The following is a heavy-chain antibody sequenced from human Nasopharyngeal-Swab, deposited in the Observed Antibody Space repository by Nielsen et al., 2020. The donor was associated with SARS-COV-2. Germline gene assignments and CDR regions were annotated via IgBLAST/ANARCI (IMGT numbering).Heavy chain of an antibody. V-gene: IGHV3-7*01. J-gene: IGHJ6*02. CDR1: GFTFSNYW. CDR2: VKQDGTEK. D-gene: IGHD6-13*01. CDR3: ARDTSSSWYDEYYYYGMDV. Sequence: GESLKISCAASGFTFSNYWMTWVRQAPGKGLEWVANVKQDGTEKYYVDSVKGRFTISRDNAKNSLYLQMNSLRAEDTAVYYCARDTSSSWYDEYYYYGMDVWGQGTTVTVSS.